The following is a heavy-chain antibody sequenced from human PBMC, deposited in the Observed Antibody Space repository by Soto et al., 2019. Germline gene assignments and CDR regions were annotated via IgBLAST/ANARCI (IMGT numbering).Heavy chain of an antibody. CDR1: AFTFSRYW. CDR2: IKEDGSEI. Sequence: EVQMVESGGGLVQPGGSLRLSCADSAFTFSRYWMYWVRQAPGKGLEWVANIKEDGSEINYVDSVKGRFTISRDNAKNSLYLQMNSLRVEDTDVYYCASSLLRGQGTLVTVSS. CDR3: ASSLL. J-gene: IGHJ4*02. V-gene: IGHV3-7*01.